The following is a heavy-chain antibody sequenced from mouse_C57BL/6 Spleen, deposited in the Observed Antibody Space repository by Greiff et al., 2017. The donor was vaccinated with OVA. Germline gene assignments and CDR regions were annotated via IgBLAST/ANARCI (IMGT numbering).Heavy chain of an antibody. V-gene: IGHV1-64*01. J-gene: IGHJ2*01. CDR3: ARTRGVGRDYWDY. D-gene: IGHD1-1*02. CDR1: GYTFTSYW. CDR2: IHPNSGST. Sequence: QVHVKQPGAELVKPGASVKLSCKASGYTFTSYWMHWVKQRPGQGLEWIGMIHPNSGSTNYNEKFKGKATLTVATSSSTAYMQLSSLTSEDSAVYYYARTRGVGRDYWDYWGQGTTLTVSS.